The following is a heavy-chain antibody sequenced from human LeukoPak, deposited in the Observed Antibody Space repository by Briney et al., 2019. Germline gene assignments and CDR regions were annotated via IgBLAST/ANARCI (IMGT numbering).Heavy chain of an antibody. D-gene: IGHD2-21*02. J-gene: IGHJ2*01. CDR2: IYHSGST. CDR1: VYSISSGYY. CDR3: ATTFVVVTAYWYFDL. Sequence: SETLSLTCAVSVYSISSGYYWGWIRQPPGKGLEWIGSIYHSGSTYYNPSLKSRVTISVDTSKNQFSLKLSSVTAADTAVYYCATTFVVVTAYWYFDLWGRGTLVTVSS. V-gene: IGHV4-38-2*01.